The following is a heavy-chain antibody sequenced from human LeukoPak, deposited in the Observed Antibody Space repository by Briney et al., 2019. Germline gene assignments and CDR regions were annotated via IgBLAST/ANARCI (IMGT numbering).Heavy chain of an antibody. Sequence: ASVKVSCKASGYTFTSYGISWVRQAPGQGLEWMGWISAYNGNTNYAQKLQGRVTMTTDTSTSTAYMELRSLRSDDTAVYYCATNRYDFXSAXYYYYYYMDVWGKGTTVTVSS. CDR3: ATNRYDFXSAXYYYYYYMDV. CDR1: GYTFTSYG. CDR2: ISAYNGNT. J-gene: IGHJ6*03. V-gene: IGHV1-18*01. D-gene: IGHD3-3*01.